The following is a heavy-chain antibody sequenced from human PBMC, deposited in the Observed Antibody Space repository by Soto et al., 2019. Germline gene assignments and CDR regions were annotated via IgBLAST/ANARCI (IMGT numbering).Heavy chain of an antibody. V-gene: IGHV5-51*01. CDR3: ARLGFNYDFLSGYYNVHHYYGIDV. CDR1: GYKVSTWHNFTSYW. J-gene: IGHJ6*02. CDR2: IYPGDSDT. D-gene: IGHD3-3*01. Sequence: PGESLKISCMGSGYKVSTWHNFTSYWIAWVRQMPGEGLEWMGIIYPGDSDTRYSPSFQGQVTISADKSINSVYLQWSSLKASDTATYYCARLGFNYDFLSGYYNVHHYYGIDVWGQGITVTVSS.